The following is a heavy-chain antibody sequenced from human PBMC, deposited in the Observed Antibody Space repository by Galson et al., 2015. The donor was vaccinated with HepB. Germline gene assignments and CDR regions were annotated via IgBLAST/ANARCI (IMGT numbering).Heavy chain of an antibody. D-gene: IGHD2-2*01. CDR2: LNPNNGDT. CDR1: GYAFTSYD. J-gene: IGHJ6*03. V-gene: IGHV1-8*01. CDR3: AVGWYGSTTSCLYPTPHYMDV. Sequence: QSGAEVKKPGESLKISCKASGYAFTSYDISWVRQATGQGLEWMGWLNPNNGDTGYAQKFQGRVTMTRDTSISTAYMELSSLKSEDTAVYYCAVGWYGSTTSCLYPTPHYMDVWGTGTTVTVSS.